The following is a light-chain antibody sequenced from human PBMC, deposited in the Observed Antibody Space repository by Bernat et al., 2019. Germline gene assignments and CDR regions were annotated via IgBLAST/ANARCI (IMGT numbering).Light chain of an antibody. CDR1: QDISNY. Sequence: DIQMTQSPSSLSASVGDRVTITFQASQDISNYLNWYQQKPGKAPKLLIYDASNLETGVPSRFSGSGSGTDFTFTISSLQPEDIATYYCQQYVNLLFTVGPGTKVDSK. J-gene: IGKJ3*01. V-gene: IGKV1-33*01. CDR2: DAS. CDR3: QQYVNLLFT.